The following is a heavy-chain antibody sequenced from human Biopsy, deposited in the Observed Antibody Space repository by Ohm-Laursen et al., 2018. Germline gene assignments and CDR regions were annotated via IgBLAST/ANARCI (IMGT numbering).Heavy chain of an antibody. Sequence: VKVSCKASGYTFSNYYIHWVRQAPGQGPEWMGMIIPSGGYTRYAQKFQGRLTMTRDTSTSTVYMELSSLRSEDTAVYYCARTESLDYWGQGALVTVSS. CDR1: GYTFSNYY. V-gene: IGHV1-46*01. D-gene: IGHD3-10*01. J-gene: IGHJ4*02. CDR2: IIPSGGYT. CDR3: ARTESLDY.